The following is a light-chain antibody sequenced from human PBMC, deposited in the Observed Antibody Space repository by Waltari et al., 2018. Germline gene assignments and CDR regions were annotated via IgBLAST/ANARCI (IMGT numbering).Light chain of an antibody. J-gene: IGKJ4*01. V-gene: IGKV1-5*03. Sequence: DIQLTHSPSTLSASVADRVTITCRANQTVFAWLAWYQQKQGRAPKLLIYQASSLEGGVASRFSASGSETEFTLTISNLQPDDFATYYYQQYNTYSPTFGGGTKVEIK. CDR3: QQYNTYSPT. CDR1: QTVFAW. CDR2: QAS.